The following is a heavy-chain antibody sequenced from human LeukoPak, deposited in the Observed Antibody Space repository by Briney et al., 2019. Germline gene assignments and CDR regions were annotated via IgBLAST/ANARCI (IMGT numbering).Heavy chain of an antibody. V-gene: IGHV1-46*01. Sequence: ASVKVSCKASGYTFTSYYMHWVRQAPGQGLEWMGIINPSGGSTSYAQKFQGRVTITRNTSISTAYMELSSLRSEDTAVYYCARGRTMVRGVQNWFDPWGQGTLVTVSS. CDR2: INPSGGST. CDR3: ARGRTMVRGVQNWFDP. CDR1: GYTFTSYY. D-gene: IGHD3-10*01. J-gene: IGHJ5*02.